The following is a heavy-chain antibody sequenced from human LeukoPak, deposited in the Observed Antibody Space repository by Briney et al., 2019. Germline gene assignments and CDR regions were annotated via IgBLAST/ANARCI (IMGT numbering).Heavy chain of an antibody. V-gene: IGHV4-59*01. CDR3: ARDSGPRFDY. J-gene: IGHJ4*02. D-gene: IGHD6-19*01. Sequence: SETLSLTCTVSGGSISICYWSWIRQPPGKGLEWIGYIYYSGSTNYNPSLKSRVTISLDTSKKQISLKVSSVTAADTAVYYCARDSGPRFDYWGQGTLVTVSS. CDR2: IYYSGST. CDR1: GGSISICY.